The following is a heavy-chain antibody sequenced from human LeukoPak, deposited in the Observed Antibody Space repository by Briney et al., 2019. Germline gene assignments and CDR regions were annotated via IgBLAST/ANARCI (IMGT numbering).Heavy chain of an antibody. J-gene: IGHJ4*02. D-gene: IGHD6-19*01. V-gene: IGHV3-49*04. CDR3: TRAVSGWTGYFDY. CDR2: IRSKAYGGTT. CDR1: GFTFGDYA. Sequence: GGSLRLSCTASGFTFGDYAMSWVRQAPGKGLEWVGFIRSKAYGGTTEYAASVKGRFTISRDDSKSSAYLQMNSLKTGDTAVYYCTRAVSGWTGYFDYWGQGTLVTVSS.